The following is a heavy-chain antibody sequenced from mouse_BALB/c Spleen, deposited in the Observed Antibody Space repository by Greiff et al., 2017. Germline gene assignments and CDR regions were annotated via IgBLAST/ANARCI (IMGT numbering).Heavy chain of an antibody. CDR2: ISDGGSYT. CDR3: ASFYYGNFFAY. J-gene: IGHJ3*01. V-gene: IGHV5-4*02. D-gene: IGHD2-1*01. CDR1: GFTFSDYY. Sequence: DVHLVESGGGLVKPGGSLKLSCAASGFTFSDYYMYWVRQTPEKRLEWVATISDGGSYTYYPDSVKGRFTISRDNAKNTLYLQMSSLKSEDTAMYYCASFYYGNFFAYWGQGTLVTVSA.